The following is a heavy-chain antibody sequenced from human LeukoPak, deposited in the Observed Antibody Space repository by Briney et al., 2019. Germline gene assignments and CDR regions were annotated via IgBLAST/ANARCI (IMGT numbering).Heavy chain of an antibody. V-gene: IGHV3-53*01. D-gene: IGHD2-15*01. CDR3: ARGRPSPCSGGSCSVKYFQH. CDR2: IYSGGST. J-gene: IGHJ1*01. Sequence: PGGSLRLSCAASGFTVSSNYMSWVRQAPGKGLEWVSVIYSGGSTYYADSVKGRFTISRDNSKNTLYLQMNSLRAEDTAVYYCARGRPSPCSGGSCSVKYFQHWGQGTLVTVSS. CDR1: GFTVSSNY.